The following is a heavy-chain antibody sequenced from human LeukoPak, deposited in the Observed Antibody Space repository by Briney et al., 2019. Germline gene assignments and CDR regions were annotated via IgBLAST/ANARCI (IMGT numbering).Heavy chain of an antibody. Sequence: GGSLRLSCAASGFTFSSSAMSWVRQAPGKGLEWVSNISGSGSGGSTYYADSVKGRFTISRDNSKNTLYLQMNSLRAEDTAVYYCAKVGPGTPDYWGQGTLVTVSS. J-gene: IGHJ4*02. CDR2: ISGSGSGGST. D-gene: IGHD6-13*01. CDR1: GFTFSSSA. V-gene: IGHV3-23*01. CDR3: AKVGPGTPDY.